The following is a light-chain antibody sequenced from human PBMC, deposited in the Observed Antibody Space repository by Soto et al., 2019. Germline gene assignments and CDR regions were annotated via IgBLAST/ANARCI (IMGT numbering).Light chain of an antibody. CDR1: SSDVGAYNY. CDR2: EVS. CDR3: SSYTSSSTPSV. J-gene: IGLJ1*01. V-gene: IGLV2-14*01. Sequence: QAVVTQPASVSGSPGQSITISCTGTSSDVGAYNYVSWYQQHPGKAPKLMIHEVSNRPSGVSNRFSGSKSGNTASLTISGLQAEDEADYYCSSYTSSSTPSVFGTGTKLTVL.